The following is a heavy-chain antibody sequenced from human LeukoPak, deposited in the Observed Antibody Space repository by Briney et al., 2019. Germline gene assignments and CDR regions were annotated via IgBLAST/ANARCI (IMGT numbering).Heavy chain of an antibody. V-gene: IGHV1-8*03. Sequence: ASVKVSCKASGYTFTSYDINWVRQATGQGLGWMGWMNPNSGNTGYAQKFQGRVTITRNTSISTAYMELSSLRSEDTAVYYCARYSGSYYYFDYWGQGTLVTVSS. CDR2: MNPNSGNT. J-gene: IGHJ4*02. CDR1: GYTFTSYD. CDR3: ARYSGSYYYFDY. D-gene: IGHD1-26*01.